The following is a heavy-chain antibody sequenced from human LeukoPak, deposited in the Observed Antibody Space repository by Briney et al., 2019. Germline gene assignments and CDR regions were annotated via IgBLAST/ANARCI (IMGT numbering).Heavy chain of an antibody. CDR2: ISYDGSNK. D-gene: IGHD6-19*01. CDR3: ARAPVAVAGPSPV. Sequence: PGRSLRLSCAASGFTFSTYGMHWVRQAPGKGLEWVALISYDGSNKYYADSVKGRFTISRDNSKNTLYLQMNSLRAEDTAVYYCARAPVAVAGPSPVWGQGTTVTVSS. J-gene: IGHJ6*02. V-gene: IGHV3-30*03. CDR1: GFTFSTYG.